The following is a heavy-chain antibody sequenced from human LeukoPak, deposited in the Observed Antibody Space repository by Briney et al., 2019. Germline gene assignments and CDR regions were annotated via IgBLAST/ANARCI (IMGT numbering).Heavy chain of an antibody. CDR2: INPNSGGT. Sequence: ASVKVSCKASGYTFTGYYMHWVRQAPGQGLEWMVWINPNSGGTNYAQKFQGRVTMTRDTSISTAYMELSRLRSDDTAVYYCARDPPYYYDSSGCFGYWGQGTLVTVSS. J-gene: IGHJ4*02. V-gene: IGHV1-2*02. CDR3: ARDPPYYYDSSGCFGY. D-gene: IGHD3-22*01. CDR1: GYTFTGYY.